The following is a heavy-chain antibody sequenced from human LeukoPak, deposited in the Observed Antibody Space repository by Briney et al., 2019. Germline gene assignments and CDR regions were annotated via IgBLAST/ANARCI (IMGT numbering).Heavy chain of an antibody. V-gene: IGHV3-23*01. D-gene: IGHD2-15*01. CDR2: ISGSGTNT. CDR3: AKTLTPVVAAAYFDY. CDR1: GFTFSSYA. Sequence: GGSLRLSCAAPGFTFSSYAMTWVRQAPGKGLEWVSVISGSGTNTDYADSVKGRFTISRDNSKNTLYLQMNSLRAEDMAVYYCAKTLTPVVAAAYFDYWGQGTLVTVSS. J-gene: IGHJ4*02.